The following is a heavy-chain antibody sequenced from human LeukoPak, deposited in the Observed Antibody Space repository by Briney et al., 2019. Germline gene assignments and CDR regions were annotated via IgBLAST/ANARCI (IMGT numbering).Heavy chain of an antibody. CDR2: ITTTSSVI. CDR3: ARLAMAGTGGFDI. V-gene: IGHV3-48*01. Sequence: PGGSLRLSCAASGFTFSSYAVSWVRQAPGKGLEWVSYITTTSSVIYYGDSVKGRFTVSRDNAENSLYLQMSSLRAEDTAVYYCARLAMAGTGGFDIRGQGTMVTVSS. CDR1: GFTFSSYA. J-gene: IGHJ3*02. D-gene: IGHD6-19*01.